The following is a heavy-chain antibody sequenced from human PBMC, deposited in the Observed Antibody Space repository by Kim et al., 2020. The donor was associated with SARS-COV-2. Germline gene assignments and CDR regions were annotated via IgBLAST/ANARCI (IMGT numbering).Heavy chain of an antibody. D-gene: IGHD6-19*01. Sequence: AESVKGRFTISSDNAKNSLYLQMNSLRAEDTALYYCAKDIYASGRYYFDYWGQGTLVTVSS. CDR3: AKDIYASGRYYFDY. J-gene: IGHJ4*02. V-gene: IGHV3-9*01.